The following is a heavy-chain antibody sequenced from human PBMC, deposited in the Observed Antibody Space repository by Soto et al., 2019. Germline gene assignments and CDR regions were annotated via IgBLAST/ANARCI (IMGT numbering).Heavy chain of an antibody. CDR1: GFTFSDYY. Sequence: QVQLVESGGGLVKPGGSLRLACAASGFTFSDYYMSCIRQPPGKGLEWVSYISSSGITIYYADSVKARFTISRDDAKNALYLQMNSLRVEDTAVYYCVRDLSCYDHRWYFDLWGRGTLVTVSS. D-gene: IGHD5-12*01. CDR2: ISSSGITI. V-gene: IGHV3-11*01. J-gene: IGHJ2*01. CDR3: VRDLSCYDHRWYFDL.